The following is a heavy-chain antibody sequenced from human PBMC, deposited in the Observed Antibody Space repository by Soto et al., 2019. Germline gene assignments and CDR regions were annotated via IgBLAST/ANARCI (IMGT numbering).Heavy chain of an antibody. J-gene: IGHJ6*02. V-gene: IGHV3-33*01. Sequence: QVQLVESGGGVVQPGTSLRLSCAASRLTFSAHDMHWVRQAPGKGLEWVALIWSDGSRGFYADSVKGRFTISRDNFKNTLYLQMNYLGAEDTAVYYCAREPKGGAYDMDVWGQGTTVTVSS. CDR3: AREPKGGAYDMDV. CDR1: RLTFSAHD. D-gene: IGHD3-16*01. CDR2: IWSDGSRG.